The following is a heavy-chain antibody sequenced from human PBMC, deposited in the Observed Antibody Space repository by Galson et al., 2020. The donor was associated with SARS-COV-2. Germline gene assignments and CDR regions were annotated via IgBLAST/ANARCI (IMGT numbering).Heavy chain of an antibody. CDR1: GFSLSTSGMC. J-gene: IGHJ6*02. Sequence: SGPTLVKPTQTLTLTCTFSGFSLSTSGMCVSWIRQPPGKALEWLALIDWDDDKYYSTSLKTRLTISKDTSKNQVVLTMTNMDPVDTATYYCARIHYYGSGRRSGDYYCYGMDVWGQGTTVTVSS. D-gene: IGHD3-10*01. CDR3: ARIHYYGSGRRSGDYYCYGMDV. V-gene: IGHV2-70*01. CDR2: IDWDDDK.